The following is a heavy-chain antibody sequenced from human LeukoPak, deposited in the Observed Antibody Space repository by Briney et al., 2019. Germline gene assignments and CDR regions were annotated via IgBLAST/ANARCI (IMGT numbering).Heavy chain of an antibody. CDR1: GGSISSNSYY. J-gene: IGHJ6*03. CDR2: IYYSGST. CDR3: ARIIVGATTNYYYYMDV. D-gene: IGHD1-26*01. V-gene: IGHV4-39*07. Sequence: PSETLSLTCAVSGGSISSNSYYWGWIRQPPGKGLEWIGSIYYSGSTYYNPSLKSRVTISVDTSKNQFSLKLSSVTAADTAVYYCARIIVGATTNYYYYMDVWGKGTTVTVSS.